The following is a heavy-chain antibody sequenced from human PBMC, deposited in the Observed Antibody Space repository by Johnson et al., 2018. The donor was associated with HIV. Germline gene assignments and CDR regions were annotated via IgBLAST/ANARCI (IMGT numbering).Heavy chain of an antibody. CDR2: INWNGGST. CDR1: GLTFDDYG. CDR3: AKLDDGFDI. Sequence: VQLMESGGGVVRPGGSLRLSCAASGLTFDDYGMSWVRQAPGKGLEWVSGINWNGGSTGHADSVKGRFTISRDNARNSLYMQMNSLRTEDTALYYCAKLDDGFDIRGHGTMVTVSS. D-gene: IGHD3-9*01. V-gene: IGHV3-20*04. J-gene: IGHJ3*02.